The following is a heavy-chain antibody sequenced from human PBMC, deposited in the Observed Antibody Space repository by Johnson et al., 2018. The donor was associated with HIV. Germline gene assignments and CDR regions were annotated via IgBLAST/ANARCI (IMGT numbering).Heavy chain of an antibody. CDR2: INQDGSEK. D-gene: IGHD3-22*01. CDR1: GFTLSNYW. Sequence: VQLVESGGGLVQPGGSLRLSCGASGFTLSNYWMSWVRQDPGKGLEWVANINQDGSEKYFVDSVKGRFTISRDNAKNSLYLQMNTLRAEDTAVYYCARLIAVVIDGFDIWGQGTMVTVSS. V-gene: IGHV3-7*05. CDR3: ARLIAVVIDGFDI. J-gene: IGHJ3*02.